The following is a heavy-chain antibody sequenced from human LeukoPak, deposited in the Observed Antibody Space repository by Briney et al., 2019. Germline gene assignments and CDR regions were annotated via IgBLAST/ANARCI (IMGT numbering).Heavy chain of an antibody. CDR3: ARGYSGWYRGGWFDP. V-gene: IGHV4-59*01. CDR1: GGSISSYY. CDR2: IYYSGST. D-gene: IGHD6-19*01. J-gene: IGHJ5*02. Sequence: PSETLSLTCTVSGGSISSYYWSWIRQPPGKGLEWIGYIYYSGSTNYNPSLKSRVTISVDTSKNQFSLKLSSVTAADTAVYYCARGYSGWYRGGWFDPWGQGTLVTVSS.